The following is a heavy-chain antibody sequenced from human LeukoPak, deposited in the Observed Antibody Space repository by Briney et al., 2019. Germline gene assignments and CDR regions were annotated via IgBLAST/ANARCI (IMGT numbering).Heavy chain of an antibody. D-gene: IGHD6-13*01. V-gene: IGHV4-34*01. CDR1: GGSFSGYY. CDR3: ARSGSSGEDY. Sequence: PSETLSLTCAVYGGSFSGYYWSWIRQPPGKGLEWIGEINHSGSNNYNPSLKSRVTISVDTSKNQFSLKLSSVPAADTAVYYCARSGSSGEDYWGQGTLVTVSS. J-gene: IGHJ4*02. CDR2: INHSGSN.